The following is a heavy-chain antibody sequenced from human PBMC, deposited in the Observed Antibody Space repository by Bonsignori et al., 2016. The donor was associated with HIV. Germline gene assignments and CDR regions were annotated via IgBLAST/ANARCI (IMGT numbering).Heavy chain of an antibody. D-gene: IGHD3-10*01. Sequence: SETLSLTCSVSGASISGSNSYWSWIRQPAGKGLEWLGRVSSSGSINYNPSLKSRVTISVDTSKNQFSVRLSSVTAADTAVYYCTRDLAFGSGSFKDWGQGTLVTVSS. V-gene: IGHV4-61*02. J-gene: IGHJ4*02. CDR1: GASISGSNSY. CDR3: TRDLAFGSGSFKD. CDR2: VSSSGSI.